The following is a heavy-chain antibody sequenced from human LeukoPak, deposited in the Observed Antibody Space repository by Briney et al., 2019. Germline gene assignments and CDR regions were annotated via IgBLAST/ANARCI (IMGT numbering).Heavy chain of an antibody. CDR1: GGSISSYY. CDR2: IYCSGST. J-gene: IGHJ6*03. CDR3: ARDYYYMGV. Sequence: SETLSLTCTVSGGSISSYYWSWIRQPPGKGLEWIGYIYCSGSTNYNPSLKSRVTISVDTSKNQFSLKLSSVTAADTAVYYCARDYYYMGVWGKGTTVTISS. V-gene: IGHV4-59*01.